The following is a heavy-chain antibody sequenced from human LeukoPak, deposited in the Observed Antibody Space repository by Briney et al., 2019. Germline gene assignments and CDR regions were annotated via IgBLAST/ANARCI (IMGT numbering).Heavy chain of an antibody. D-gene: IGHD3-22*01. J-gene: IGHJ4*02. CDR1: GGTFSSYA. CDR3: ARDHGIDSSGYYY. Sequence: ASVKVSCKASGGTFSSYAISWVRQAPGQGLEWMGGVNPNSGGTNYAQKFQGRVTMTRDTSISTAYMELSRLRSDDTAVYYCARDHGIDSSGYYYWGQGTLVTVSS. CDR2: VNPNSGGT. V-gene: IGHV1-2*02.